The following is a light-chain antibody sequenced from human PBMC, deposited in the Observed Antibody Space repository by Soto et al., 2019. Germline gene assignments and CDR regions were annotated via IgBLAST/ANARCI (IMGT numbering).Light chain of an antibody. V-gene: IGKV3-20*01. CDR3: QQYGGSPLT. J-gene: IGKJ1*01. CDR1: QSVSSSY. Sequence: EIVMTHSPGTLSLSPGERATLSCRASQSVSSSYLAWYQQKPGQAPRLLIYGASSRATGIPDRFSGSGSGTAFTLTISRLEPEDFAVYYCQQYGGSPLTFGQGTKVDIK. CDR2: GAS.